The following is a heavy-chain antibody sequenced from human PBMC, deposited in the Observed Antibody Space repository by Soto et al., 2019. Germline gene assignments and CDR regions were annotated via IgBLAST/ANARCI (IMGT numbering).Heavy chain of an antibody. J-gene: IGHJ6*02. CDR3: ARTRGWFAGMDV. V-gene: IGHV1-8*01. D-gene: IGHD6-19*01. Sequence: ASVKVSCKASGDTFSDYDITWVRQATGQGREWMGSMHFDSLKTGFAQNFQGRLTMTRDTSINTAYMELSSLSSEDTAVYYCARTRGWFAGMDVWGQGTTVTVSS. CDR1: GDTFSDYD. CDR2: MHFDSLKT.